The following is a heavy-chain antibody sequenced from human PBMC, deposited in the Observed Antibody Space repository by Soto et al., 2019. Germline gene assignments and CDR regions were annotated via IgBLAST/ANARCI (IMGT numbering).Heavy chain of an antibody. D-gene: IGHD5-12*01. CDR1: GGSISSSSYY. Sequence: PSETLSLTCSVSGGSISSSSYYWGWIRQPPGKGLEWIGSIYYSGSTYYNPSLKSRVTISVDTSKNQFSLKLSSVTAADTAVYYCARPQVGGGYKSQAFDIWGKGTMVTVSS. V-gene: IGHV4-39*01. CDR2: IYYSGST. CDR3: ARPQVGGGYKSQAFDI. J-gene: IGHJ3*02.